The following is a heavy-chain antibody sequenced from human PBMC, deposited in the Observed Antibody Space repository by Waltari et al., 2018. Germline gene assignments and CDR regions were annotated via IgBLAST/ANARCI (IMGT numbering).Heavy chain of an antibody. V-gene: IGHV1-69*01. CDR2: SSPIFGTA. CDR1: GGTFSSYA. CDR3: ACRYNWNYHFDY. J-gene: IGHJ4*02. Sequence: QVQLVQSGAEVKKPGSSVKVSCKASGGTFSSYAISWVRQAPGQGLEWMGGSSPIFGTANYAQKFQDRVTITADESTSTAYMELSSLRSEDTAVYYCACRYNWNYHFDYWGQGTLVTVSS. D-gene: IGHD1-7*01.